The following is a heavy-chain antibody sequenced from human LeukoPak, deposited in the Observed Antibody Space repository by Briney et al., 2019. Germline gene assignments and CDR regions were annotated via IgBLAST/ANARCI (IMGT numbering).Heavy chain of an antibody. J-gene: IGHJ4*02. CDR1: GGSISSYY. D-gene: IGHD2-15*01. CDR2: IYYSGST. CDR3: ARTVLTADYCSGGSCYSLFDY. Sequence: SETLSLTCTVSGGSISSYYWSWIRQPPGKGLEWIGYIYYSGSTNYNPSLKSRVTISVDTSKNQFSLQLNSVTPEDTAVYYCARTVLTADYCSGGSCYSLFDYWGQGTLVTVSS. V-gene: IGHV4-59*12.